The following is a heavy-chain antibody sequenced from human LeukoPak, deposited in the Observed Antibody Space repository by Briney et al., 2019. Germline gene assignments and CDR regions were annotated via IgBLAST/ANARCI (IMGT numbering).Heavy chain of an antibody. J-gene: IGHJ6*03. V-gene: IGHV3-7*01. D-gene: IGHD4-23*01. CDR2: IKQDGSEK. Sequence: GGSLRLSCAASGFTFSSYWMSWVRQAPGKGLEWVANIKQDGSEKYYVDSVKGRFTISRDNAKNSLYLQMNSRRAEDTAVYYCAREDYGSNSGALMDAWGKGTTVTVSS. CDR1: GFTFSSYW. CDR3: AREDYGSNSGALMDA.